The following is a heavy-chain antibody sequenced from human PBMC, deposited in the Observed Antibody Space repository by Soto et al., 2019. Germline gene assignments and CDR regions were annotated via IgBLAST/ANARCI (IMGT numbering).Heavy chain of an antibody. J-gene: IGHJ4*02. CDR1: GYTFTSYA. CDR3: ARVSGWYHLDY. Sequence: ASVKVSCKASGYTFTSYAMHWVRQAPGRRLEWMGWINAGNGNTKYSQKFQGRVTITRDTSASTAYMELSSLSSEDTVVYYCARVSGWYHLDYWGQGTLVTVSS. D-gene: IGHD6-19*01. V-gene: IGHV1-3*01. CDR2: INAGNGNT.